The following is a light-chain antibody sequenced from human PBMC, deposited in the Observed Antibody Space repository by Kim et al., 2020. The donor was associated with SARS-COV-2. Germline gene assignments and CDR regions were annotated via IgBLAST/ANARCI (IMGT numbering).Light chain of an antibody. CDR1: QSVSSN. CDR3: QQYNNWPPLT. J-gene: IGKJ4*01. Sequence: EIVMTQSPATLSVSPGERATLSCRASQSVSSNLAWYQQKPGQAPRLLIYGAPTRATGIPARFSGSGSVTEFTLTISSLQSEDFAVYYCQQYNNWPPLTFGGGTKVDIK. CDR2: GAP. V-gene: IGKV3-15*01.